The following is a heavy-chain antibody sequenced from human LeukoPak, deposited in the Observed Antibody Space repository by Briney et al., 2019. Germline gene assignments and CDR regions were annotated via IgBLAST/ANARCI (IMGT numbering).Heavy chain of an antibody. CDR1: GFSVRDNY. CDR2: LYSGGAA. D-gene: IGHD3-3*01. V-gene: IGHV3-53*01. Sequence: GGSLRLSCAVSGFSVRDNYLNWVRQTPGGGLECVSVLYSGGAAYYADSVKGRFTVSRDTSKNTLSLQMNSLRAEDTAVYYCAKDVNYYDFWSGYYGPQGDYYYYYMDVWGKGTTVTVSS. J-gene: IGHJ6*03. CDR3: AKDVNYYDFWSGYYGPQGDYYYYYMDV.